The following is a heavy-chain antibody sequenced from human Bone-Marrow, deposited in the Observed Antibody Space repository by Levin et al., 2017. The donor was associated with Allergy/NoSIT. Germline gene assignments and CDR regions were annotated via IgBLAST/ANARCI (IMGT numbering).Heavy chain of an antibody. CDR1: GFAVSGEY. J-gene: IGHJ2*01. V-gene: IGHV3-53*01. Sequence: GESLKISCEASGFAVSGEYMNWVRQAPGKGLEWVSVMYPAGSTYYADSVKGRFTISRDNSKNTVYLQMHSLRVEDTAVYHCARERLATMSWYFELWGRGTLVTVSS. CDR2: MYPAGST. D-gene: IGHD5-24*01. CDR3: ARERLATMSWYFEL.